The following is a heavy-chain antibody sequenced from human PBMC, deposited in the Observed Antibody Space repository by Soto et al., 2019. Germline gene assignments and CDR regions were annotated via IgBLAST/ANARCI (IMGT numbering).Heavy chain of an antibody. CDR1: GFTFSSYA. CDR2: ISGSGGST. D-gene: IGHD3-10*01. J-gene: IGHJ4*02. V-gene: IGHV3-23*01. Sequence: EVQLLESGGGLVQPGGSLRLSCAASGFTFSSYAMSWVRQAPGKGLEWVSAISGSGGSTYYADSVKGRFTISRDNSKNTLYLQMNSLRAEDTAVYYCAKEMMELPWFGELLPRRPYFDYWGQGTLVTVSS. CDR3: AKEMMELPWFGELLPRRPYFDY.